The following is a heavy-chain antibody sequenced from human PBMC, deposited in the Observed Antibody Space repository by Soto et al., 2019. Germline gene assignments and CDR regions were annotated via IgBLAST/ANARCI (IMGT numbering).Heavy chain of an antibody. J-gene: IGHJ6*02. CDR1: GFTFSSYA. Sequence: GGSLRLSCAASGFTFSSYAMSWVRQAPGKGLGWVSAISGSGGSTYYADSVKGRFTISRDNSKNTLYLQMNSLRAEDTAVYYCAKGKGYYGSGSYRRAYYYYGMDVWGQGTTVTVSS. CDR3: AKGKGYYGSGSYRRAYYYYGMDV. CDR2: ISGSGGST. D-gene: IGHD3-10*01. V-gene: IGHV3-23*01.